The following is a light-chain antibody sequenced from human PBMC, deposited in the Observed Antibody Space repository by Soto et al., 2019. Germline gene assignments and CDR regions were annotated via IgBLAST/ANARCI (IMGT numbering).Light chain of an antibody. V-gene: IGLV2-14*03. CDR2: DVS. CDR3: SSHTSTSTPPYV. J-gene: IGLJ1*01. Sequence: QSALTQPASVSGSPGQSITISCTGTSSDVGGYDYVSWYQHHPGEAPKLMIYDVSNRPSGVSNRFSGSKSGNTASLTISGLQAEEEADYSCSSHTSTSTPPYVFGTGTKVTVL. CDR1: SSDVGGYDY.